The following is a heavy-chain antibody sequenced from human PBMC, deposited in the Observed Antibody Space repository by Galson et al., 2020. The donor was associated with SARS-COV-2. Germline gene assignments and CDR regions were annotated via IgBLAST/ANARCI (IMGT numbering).Heavy chain of an antibody. J-gene: IGHJ4*02. D-gene: IGHD1-26*01. CDR3: ARAGVGATNY. V-gene: IGHV3-7*01. CDR2: IKQDGSEK. Sequence: GGSLRLSCAASGFSFSSYWMSWVRQAPGRGLEWVANIKQDGSEKYYVDSVKGRFTISRDNAENSLYLQMNSLRAEDTAVYYCARAGVGATNYWGQGTLVTVSS. CDR1: GFSFSSYW.